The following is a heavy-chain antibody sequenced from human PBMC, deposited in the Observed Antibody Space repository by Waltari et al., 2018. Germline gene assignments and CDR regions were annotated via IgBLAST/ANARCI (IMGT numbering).Heavy chain of an antibody. J-gene: IGHJ3*01. CDR3: ATYIGASVGTAAFDV. CDR1: GLSITSNRHY. CDR2: VSYSGTT. V-gene: IGHV4-39*01. Sequence: QLQLQESGPRLVRPSETLSLICRVSGLSITSNRHYWAWLRQSHGEGLEWIGTVSYSGTTYISPSLKSRVSVSRDTSKNQVSLILGSVTAADMAVYYCATYIGASVGTAAFDVWGQGTMVTVSS. D-gene: IGHD5-12*01.